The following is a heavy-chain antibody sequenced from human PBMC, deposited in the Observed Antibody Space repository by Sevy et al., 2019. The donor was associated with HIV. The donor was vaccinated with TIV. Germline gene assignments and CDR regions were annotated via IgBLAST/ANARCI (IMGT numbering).Heavy chain of an antibody. CDR1: GFTFSDHF. Sequence: GGSLRLSCAASGFTFSDHFMTWIRQAPGKGLEWVSYISSSGSTIYYADSVKGRFTISRDNAKNSLYLQMNSLRAEDTAVYYCARDRSAAHFDYWGQRTLVTVSS. V-gene: IGHV3-11*01. J-gene: IGHJ4*02. CDR3: ARDRSAAHFDY. D-gene: IGHD6-25*01. CDR2: ISSSGSTI.